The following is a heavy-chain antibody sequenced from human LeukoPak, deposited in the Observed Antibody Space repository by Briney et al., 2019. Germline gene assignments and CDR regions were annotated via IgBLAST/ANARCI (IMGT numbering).Heavy chain of an antibody. Sequence: PGGPLKLPCEALEFPVGSNYMGGVGQAPGKGWRGAPVIYTSGNTYSADSVKGRFTISRDNSKNTLYLQMNSLRLEDTAVYFCARVGIVVTPGVNAFDIWGQGTMVTVSS. CDR3: ARVGIVVTPGVNAFDI. V-gene: IGHV3-66*03. CDR2: IYTSGNT. D-gene: IGHD2-15*01. J-gene: IGHJ3*02. CDR1: EFPVGSNY.